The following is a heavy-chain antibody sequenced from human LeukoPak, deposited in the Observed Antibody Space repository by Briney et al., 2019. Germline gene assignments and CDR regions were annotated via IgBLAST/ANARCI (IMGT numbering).Heavy chain of an antibody. V-gene: IGHV1-2*02. D-gene: IGHD6-13*01. CDR2: INPNSGGT. CDR1: GYTFTGYY. J-gene: IGHJ4*02. CDR3: ARGSMGIAAAGLFDY. Sequence: ASVKVSCKASGYTFTGYYMHWVRQAPGQGLEWMGWINPNSGGTNYAQKFQGRVTMTRDTSISTAYMELSRLRSDDTAVYYCARGSMGIAAAGLFDYWGQGTLVTVSS.